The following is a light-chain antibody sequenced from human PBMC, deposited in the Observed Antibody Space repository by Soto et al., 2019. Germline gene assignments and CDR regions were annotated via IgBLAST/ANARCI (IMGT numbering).Light chain of an antibody. Sequence: IQMTQSPSSLSASVGYRVIITCRASQGISSWVAWYQQKPGKAPKLLSYAAYSLQSGVPSMVSGRGAWTDCTRTISSLKPEEFATYYCQQAHSFSWTVGQGTKVEI. J-gene: IGKJ1*01. CDR1: QGISSW. V-gene: IGKV1-12*01. CDR3: QQAHSFSWT. CDR2: AAY.